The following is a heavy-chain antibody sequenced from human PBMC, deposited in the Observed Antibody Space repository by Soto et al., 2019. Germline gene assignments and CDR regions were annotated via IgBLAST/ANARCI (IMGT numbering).Heavy chain of an antibody. Sequence: GGSLRLSCAASGFTFSSYAMSWVRQAPGKGLEWVSAISGSGGSTYYADSLKGRFTISRDNSKNTLYLQMNSLRAEDTAVYYCAKRRPLSPNYYYYYYMDVWGKGTTVTVSS. CDR3: AKRRPLSPNYYYYYYMDV. CDR1: GFTFSSYA. V-gene: IGHV3-23*01. CDR2: ISGSGGST. J-gene: IGHJ6*03.